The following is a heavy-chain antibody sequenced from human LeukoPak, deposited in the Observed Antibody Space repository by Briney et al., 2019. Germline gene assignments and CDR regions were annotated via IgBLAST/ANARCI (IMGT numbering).Heavy chain of an antibody. Sequence: GGSLRLSCAASGFTFSSYSMNWVRQAPGRGLEWVSSISSSSSYIYYADSVKGRFTISRDNAKNSLYLQMNSLRAEDTAVYYCARGPHGYCSSTSCYSSFDYWGQGTLVTVSS. CDR2: ISSSSSYI. D-gene: IGHD2-2*03. CDR3: ARGPHGYCSSTSCYSSFDY. J-gene: IGHJ4*02. V-gene: IGHV3-21*01. CDR1: GFTFSSYS.